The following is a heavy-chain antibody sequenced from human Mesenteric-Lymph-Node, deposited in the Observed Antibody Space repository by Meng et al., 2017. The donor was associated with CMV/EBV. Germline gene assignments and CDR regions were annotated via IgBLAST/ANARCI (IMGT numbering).Heavy chain of an antibody. V-gene: IGHV3-30*02. CDR2: IGEDGSEK. CDR3: AKDITDFGVAGRGMDV. D-gene: IGHD3-3*01. CDR1: GFPFKNYG. J-gene: IGHJ6*02. Sequence: GESLKISCAASGFPFKNYGLLWVRQAPGKGLEWVAFIGEDGSEKLYTDSVKGRFTISRDNSKNMLYLQMNSLRAEDTAVYYCAKDITDFGVAGRGMDVWGQGITVTVSS.